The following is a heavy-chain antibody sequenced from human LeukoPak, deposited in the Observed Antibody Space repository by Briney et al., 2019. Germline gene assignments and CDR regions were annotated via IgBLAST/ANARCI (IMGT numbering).Heavy chain of an antibody. V-gene: IGHV3-7*01. CDR2: IKQDGSEK. J-gene: IGHJ6*03. CDR3: ARGPHYYYMDV. CDR1: GFSFSLYW. Sequence: PGGSLRLSCAASGFSFSLYWMNWVRQAPGKGLEWVANIKQDGSEKYYVDSVKGRFTISRDSAKNSLFLQMNSLRAEDTAVYYCARGPHYYYMDVWGKGTTVTVSS.